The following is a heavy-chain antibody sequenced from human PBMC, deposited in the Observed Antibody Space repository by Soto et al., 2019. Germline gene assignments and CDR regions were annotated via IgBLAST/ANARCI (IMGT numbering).Heavy chain of an antibody. CDR3: ARDGRLSGYDRNFDY. Sequence: GESLRLSCAASGFTFSNYSMNWVRQAPEKGLEWVSYISSRSDYIYYADSVKGRFTISRDNAKTSLYLQMHSLRAEDTALYYCARDGRLSGYDRNFDYWGQGTVVTVSS. CDR1: GFTFSNYS. J-gene: IGHJ4*02. V-gene: IGHV3-21*01. CDR2: ISSRSDYI. D-gene: IGHD5-12*01.